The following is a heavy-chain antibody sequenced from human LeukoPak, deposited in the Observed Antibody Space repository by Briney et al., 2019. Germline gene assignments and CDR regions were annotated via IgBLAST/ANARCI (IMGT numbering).Heavy chain of an antibody. J-gene: IGHJ3*02. V-gene: IGHV3-23*01. D-gene: IGHD4-23*01. Sequence: GGSLRLSCAASGFTFSSYGMSWVRQAPGKGLEWVSAISGSGGSPYYADSVKGRLTISRDNSKNTLYLQMNSLRAEDTAVYYCARLRWSAGPDAFDIWGQGTMVTVSS. CDR1: GFTFSSYG. CDR2: ISGSGGSP. CDR3: ARLRWSAGPDAFDI.